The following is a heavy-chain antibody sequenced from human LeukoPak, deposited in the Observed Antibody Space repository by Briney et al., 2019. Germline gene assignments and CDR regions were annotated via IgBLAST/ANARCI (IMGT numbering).Heavy chain of an antibody. Sequence: AGGSLRLSCAASGFTSSSYFMTWVRQAPGKGLEWVANIKQDGSEKYYVDSVKGRFTISRDNAKNSLYLQMNSLRVEDTAVYYCAGASGRGSWGQGTLVTVSS. J-gene: IGHJ5*02. CDR3: AGASGRGS. D-gene: IGHD6-6*01. CDR1: GFTSSSYF. CDR2: IKQDGSEK. V-gene: IGHV3-7*01.